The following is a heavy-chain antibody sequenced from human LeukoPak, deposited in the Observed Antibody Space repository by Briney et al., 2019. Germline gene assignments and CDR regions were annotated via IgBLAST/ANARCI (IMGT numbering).Heavy chain of an antibody. CDR3: ARHAVDYSLSSPWRY. D-gene: IGHD6-6*01. V-gene: IGHV5-51*01. CDR1: GYSFTRYW. Sequence: GETLKISRKGSGYSFTRYWIGWVRQVPGKGPGGVGIIFPGDSDTTYSPSFQGQVTISADKSISTAYMQWSRLKASDTAMYYCARHAVDYSLSSPWRYWGQGTLVTVS. CDR2: IFPGDSDT. J-gene: IGHJ4*02.